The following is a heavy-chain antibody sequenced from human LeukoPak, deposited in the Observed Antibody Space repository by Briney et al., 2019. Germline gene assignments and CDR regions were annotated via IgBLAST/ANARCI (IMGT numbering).Heavy chain of an antibody. CDR3: ARELLYGDYDY. Sequence: SETLSLTCTVSGGSISSYYWSWIRQPPGKGLEWIGYIYYSGSTNYNPSLKSRVTISVDTSKNQFSLKLSSVTAADTAVYYCARELLYGDYDYWGQGTLVTVS. CDR2: IYYSGST. D-gene: IGHD4-17*01. V-gene: IGHV4-59*01. J-gene: IGHJ4*02. CDR1: GGSISSYY.